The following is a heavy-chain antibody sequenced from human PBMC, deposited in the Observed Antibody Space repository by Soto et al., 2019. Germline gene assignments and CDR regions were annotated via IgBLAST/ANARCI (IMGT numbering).Heavy chain of an antibody. D-gene: IGHD3-10*01. CDR2: ISGSGGST. CDR3: ARSHSKLLWFGEFNNWFDP. CDR1: GFTFSSYA. V-gene: IGHV3-23*01. J-gene: IGHJ5*02. Sequence: GGSLRLSCAASGFTFSSYAMSWVRQAPGKGLEWVSAISGSGGSTYYADSVKGRFTISRDNSKNTLYLQMNSLRAEDTAVYYCARSHSKLLWFGEFNNWFDPWGQGTLVTVSS.